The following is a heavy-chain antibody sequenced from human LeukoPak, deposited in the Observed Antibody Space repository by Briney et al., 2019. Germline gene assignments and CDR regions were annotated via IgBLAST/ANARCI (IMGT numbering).Heavy chain of an antibody. Sequence: PGGSLRLSCAASGFTFSSYGMHWVRQAPGKGLEWVAVIWYDGSNKYYADSVKGRFTISRDNSKNTLYLQMNSLRAEDTAVYYCARDNLQRMIVYYFDYWGQGTLVTVSS. V-gene: IGHV3-33*01. CDR2: IWYDGSNK. D-gene: IGHD3-22*01. CDR3: ARDNLQRMIVYYFDY. CDR1: GFTFSSYG. J-gene: IGHJ4*02.